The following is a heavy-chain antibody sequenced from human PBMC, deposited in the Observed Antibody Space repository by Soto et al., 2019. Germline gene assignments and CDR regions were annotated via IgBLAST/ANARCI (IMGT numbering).Heavy chain of an antibody. CDR2: IYYSGST. CDR3: ARGVRGYTYGSYFDS. CDR1: GGSVSSSGYY. V-gene: IGHV4-39*01. D-gene: IGHD5-18*01. Sequence: QLQLQESGPGLVKPSETLSLTCTVSGGSVSSSGYYWGWIRQPPGKGLEWIAAIYYSGSTYSNSSLKSRVTISVDTSKNQFSLKLSSVTAADTAVYYWARGVRGYTYGSYFDSWGQGSLVTVSS. J-gene: IGHJ4*02.